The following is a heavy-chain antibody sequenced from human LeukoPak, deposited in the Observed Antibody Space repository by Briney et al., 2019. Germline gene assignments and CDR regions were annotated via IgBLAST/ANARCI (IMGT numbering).Heavy chain of an antibody. CDR1: GFTFSSYA. J-gene: IGHJ4*02. Sequence: GGSLRLSCAASGFTFSSYAMSWVRQAPGKGLEWVSAISGSGGSTYYADSVKGRFTISRDNSKNTLYLQMNSLRAEDTAVYYCAKDIVVVVAATPDWYFDYWAREPWSPSPQ. CDR3: AKDIVVVVAATPDWYFDY. V-gene: IGHV3-23*01. CDR2: ISGSGGST. D-gene: IGHD2-15*01.